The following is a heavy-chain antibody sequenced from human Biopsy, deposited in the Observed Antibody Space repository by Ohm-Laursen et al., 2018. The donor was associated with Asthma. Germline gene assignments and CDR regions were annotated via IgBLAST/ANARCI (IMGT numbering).Heavy chain of an antibody. J-gene: IGHJ4*02. V-gene: IGHV3-48*02. CDR1: GFKFDEYT. Sequence: SLRLSCSAPGFKFDEYTMHRVRQAPGKGLEWVSYISSSSSTIYYADSVKGRFTISRDNAKNSLYLQMNSLRDEDTAVYYCARPRWGPYGYWGQGTLVTVSS. CDR2: ISSSSSTI. CDR3: ARPRWGPYGY. D-gene: IGHD4-17*01.